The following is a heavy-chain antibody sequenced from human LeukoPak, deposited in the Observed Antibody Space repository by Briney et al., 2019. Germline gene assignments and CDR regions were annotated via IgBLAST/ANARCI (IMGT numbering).Heavy chain of an antibody. D-gene: IGHD3-22*01. CDR1: GFTFDDYA. Sequence: AGGSLRLSCAASGFTFDDYAMHWVRQAPGKGLEWVSGISWNSGSIGYADSVKGRFTISRDNAKNTLYLQMNSLRAEDTAVYYCARDLHYDSSGYYYFDYWGQGTLVTVSS. CDR2: ISWNSGSI. V-gene: IGHV3-9*01. J-gene: IGHJ4*02. CDR3: ARDLHYDSSGYYYFDY.